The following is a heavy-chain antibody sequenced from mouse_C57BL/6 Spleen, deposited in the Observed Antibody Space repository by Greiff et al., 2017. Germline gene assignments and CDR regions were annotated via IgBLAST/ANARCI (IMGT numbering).Heavy chain of an antibody. CDR3: ARYYGSSYVYYYAMDY. D-gene: IGHD1-1*01. CDR2: INPNNGGT. V-gene: IGHV1-26*01. J-gene: IGHJ4*01. Sequence: EVQLQQSGPELVKPGASVKISCKASGYTFTDYYMNWVKQSHGKSLEWIGDINPNNGGTSYNQKFKGKATLTVDKSSSTAYMELRSLTSEDSAVYYCARYYGSSYVYYYAMDYWGQGTSVTVSS. CDR1: GYTFTDYY.